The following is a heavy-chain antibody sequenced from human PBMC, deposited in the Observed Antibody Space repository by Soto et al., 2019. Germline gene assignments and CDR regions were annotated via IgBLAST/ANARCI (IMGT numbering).Heavy chain of an antibody. CDR2: VYWDDDK. Sequence: QITLKESGPTLVKPTQTLTLTCTFSGLSLSTIGEGVGWIRQPPGKALEWLALVYWDDDKRYSPSLTSRLTITKDTSVNQVFLTMTNMGPVDPATYYCVQTRWGGDCLQSYSSHSYYGLDVWGQGTTVTVSS. CDR3: VQTRWGGDCLQSYSSHSYYGLDV. J-gene: IGHJ6*02. D-gene: IGHD2-21*02. V-gene: IGHV2-5*02. CDR1: GLSLSTIGEG.